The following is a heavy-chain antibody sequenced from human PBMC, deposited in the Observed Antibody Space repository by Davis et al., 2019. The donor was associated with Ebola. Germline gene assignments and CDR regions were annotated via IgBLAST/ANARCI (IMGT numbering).Heavy chain of an antibody. Sequence: GESLKISCAASGFTFSSYSMNWVRQAPGKGLEWVSYISSSSSTIYYADSVKGRFTISRDNTKNSLYLQMNSLRDEDTAVYYCARIREGYVDYWGQGTLVTVSS. V-gene: IGHV3-48*02. D-gene: IGHD5-24*01. CDR1: GFTFSSYS. J-gene: IGHJ4*02. CDR2: ISSSSSTI. CDR3: ARIREGYVDY.